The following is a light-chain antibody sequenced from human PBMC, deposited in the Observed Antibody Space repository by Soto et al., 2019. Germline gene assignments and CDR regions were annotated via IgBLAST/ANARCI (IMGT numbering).Light chain of an antibody. CDR1: HSVSSR. V-gene: IGKV3-15*01. CDR2: GAS. Sequence: EIVMTQSPATLYVSPGERATLSCRASHSVSSRLAWYHQKPGQAPRLLIYGASTRATGLPARFSGSGSGTEFTLTISSLQSEDFAVYYCQRYTNWPLTFGGGTKVEIK. CDR3: QRYTNWPLT. J-gene: IGKJ4*01.